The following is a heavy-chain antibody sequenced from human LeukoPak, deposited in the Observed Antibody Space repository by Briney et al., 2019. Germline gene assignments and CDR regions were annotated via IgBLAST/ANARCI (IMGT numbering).Heavy chain of an antibody. V-gene: IGHV4-34*01. CDR2: INHSGST. J-gene: IGHJ6*03. CDR3: ARGGRWGIVHYYYMDV. Sequence: SETLSLTCAVYGGSFSGYYWSWIRQPLGKGLEWIGEINHSGSTNYNPSLKSRVTISVDTSKNQFSLKLSSVTAADTAVYYCARGGRWGIVHYYYMDVWGKGTTVTVSS. CDR1: GGSFSGYY. D-gene: IGHD1-26*01.